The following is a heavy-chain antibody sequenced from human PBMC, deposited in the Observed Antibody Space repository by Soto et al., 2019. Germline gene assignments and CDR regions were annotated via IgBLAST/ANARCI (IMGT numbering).Heavy chain of an antibody. D-gene: IGHD2-15*01. CDR1: GGSISTYY. CDR2: IYDSGST. Sequence: SETLSLTCTVSGGSISTYYWSWIRQPPGKGLEWIGYIYDSGSTEYNPSRKSRGTISVDTSKNQFSLKLSSVTAADTAVYYCARHGGRYCSGGTCYIYWHFDLWGRGTLVTVSS. J-gene: IGHJ2*01. V-gene: IGHV4-59*08. CDR3: ARHGGRYCSGGTCYIYWHFDL.